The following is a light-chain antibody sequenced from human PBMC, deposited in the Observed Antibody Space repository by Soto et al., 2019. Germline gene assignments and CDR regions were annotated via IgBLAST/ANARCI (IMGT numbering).Light chain of an antibody. V-gene: IGKV3-20*01. Sequence: DMVLTKSPRTLAVTPGERATLSCRASQSVRNNFVAWYQHQPGQAPRLLIYGASTRVTGIPDRFTGSGSETDFTLTISRLEPEDFAVYHCQQYGSSPTFGQGTKVDIK. CDR1: QSVRNNF. CDR2: GAS. CDR3: QQYGSSPT. J-gene: IGKJ1*01.